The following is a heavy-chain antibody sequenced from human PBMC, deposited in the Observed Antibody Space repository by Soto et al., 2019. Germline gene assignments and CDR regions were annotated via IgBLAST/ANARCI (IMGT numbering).Heavy chain of an antibody. D-gene: IGHD6-19*01. V-gene: IGHV1-69*13. Sequence: GASVKVSCKASGDTFSNYHISWVRQAPGQGLEWMGGIIPIFGTANYAQKFQGRLTIAADEFTSTAYMELRSLRSEDTAVYYCARGLRWGSGWAYFDYWGQGTLVTVSS. CDR1: GDTFSNYH. CDR3: ARGLRWGSGWAYFDY. CDR2: IIPIFGTA. J-gene: IGHJ4*02.